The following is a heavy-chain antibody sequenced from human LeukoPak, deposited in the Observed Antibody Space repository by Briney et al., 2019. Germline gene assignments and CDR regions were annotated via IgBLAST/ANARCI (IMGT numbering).Heavy chain of an antibody. CDR1: GFTFSSYA. V-gene: IGHV3-23*01. D-gene: IGHD3-10*02. CDR2: ISGSGDDT. CDR3: VRRGQGQGCSFDY. J-gene: IGHJ4*02. Sequence: GGSLRLSCVASGFTFSSYALSWVRQAPGKGLVWVSTISGSGDDTFYADSVKGRFTISRDNSKNTLYLQMDSLRAEDTAVYYCVRRGQGQGCSFDYWGQETLVTVSS.